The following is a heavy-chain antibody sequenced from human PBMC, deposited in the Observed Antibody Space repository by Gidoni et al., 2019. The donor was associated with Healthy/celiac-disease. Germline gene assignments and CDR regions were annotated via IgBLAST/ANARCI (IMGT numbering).Heavy chain of an antibody. CDR3: AKDSSSPDRRFDY. Sequence: QVQLVESGGGVVQPGGSLRLSCAASGFTFSSYGMHWVRQAPGKGLEWVAFIRYDGSNKYYADSVKGRFTISRDNSKNTLYLQMNSLRAEDTAVYYCAKDSSSPDRRFDYWGQGTLVTVSS. D-gene: IGHD6-6*01. J-gene: IGHJ4*02. V-gene: IGHV3-30*02. CDR1: GFTFSSYG. CDR2: IRYDGSNK.